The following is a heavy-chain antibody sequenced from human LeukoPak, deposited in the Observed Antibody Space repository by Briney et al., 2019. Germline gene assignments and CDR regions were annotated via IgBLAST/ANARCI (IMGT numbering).Heavy chain of an antibody. D-gene: IGHD6-13*01. V-gene: IGHV1-69*05. CDR3: ARDRIAAAGTFYYYMDV. CDR1: GGTFSSYA. Sequence: SVKVSCKASGGTFSSYAISWVRQAPGQGLEWMGGIIPIFGTANYAQKFQGRVTMTRDMSTSTVYMELSSLRSEDTAVYYCARDRIAAAGTFYYYMDVWGKGTTVTVSS. J-gene: IGHJ6*03. CDR2: IIPIFGTA.